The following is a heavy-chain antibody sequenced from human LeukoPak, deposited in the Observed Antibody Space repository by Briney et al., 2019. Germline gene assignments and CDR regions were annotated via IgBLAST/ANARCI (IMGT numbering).Heavy chain of an antibody. Sequence: GASVKVSCKSSGYTFTTYDIIWVRQAPGQGLEWMGWISGNNGKTNYAKKFQVRVTMTTDTSTSTTYMELRSLRSDDTAIYYCARRWGSGIRGAFDIWGQGTMVTVSS. CDR3: ARRWGSGIRGAFDI. CDR1: GYTFTTYD. CDR2: ISGNNGKT. V-gene: IGHV1-18*01. D-gene: IGHD3-10*01. J-gene: IGHJ3*02.